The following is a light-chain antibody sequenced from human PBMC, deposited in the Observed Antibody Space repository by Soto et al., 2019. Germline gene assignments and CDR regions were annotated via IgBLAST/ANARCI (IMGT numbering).Light chain of an antibody. CDR1: SSDVGGYNY. J-gene: IGLJ1*01. V-gene: IGLV2-14*01. CDR2: GVS. CDR3: SSYTSSTTQLYV. Sequence: QSVLTQPASVSGSPGQSITISCTGTSSDVGGYNYVSWYQQHPGKAPKLMIYGVSNRPSGVSDRFSGSKSGNAASLTISGLQAEVEADYYCSSYTSSTTQLYVFGNRTKVTVL.